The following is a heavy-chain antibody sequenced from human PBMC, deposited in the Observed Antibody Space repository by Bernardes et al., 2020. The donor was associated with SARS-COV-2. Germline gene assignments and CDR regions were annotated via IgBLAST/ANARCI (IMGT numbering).Heavy chain of an antibody. D-gene: IGHD3-9*01. CDR1: GGSISSYY. Sequence: SETLSLTCTVCGGSISSYYWSWIRQRPGKGLEWIGYIYYSGSTNYNPSLKSRVTISVDTSKNQFSLKLSSVTAADTAVYYCAREGARNYDILTGYTRPYYFDYWGQGTLVTVSS. J-gene: IGHJ4*02. CDR2: IYYSGST. CDR3: AREGARNYDILTGYTRPYYFDY. V-gene: IGHV4-59*01.